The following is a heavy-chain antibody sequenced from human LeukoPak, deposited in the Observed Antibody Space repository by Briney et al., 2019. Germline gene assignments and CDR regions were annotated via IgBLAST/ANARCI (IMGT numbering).Heavy chain of an antibody. J-gene: IGHJ4*02. CDR3: ARGYGSGWRWWGDY. CDR1: GFTFRSSA. Sequence: GGSLRLSCAASGFTFRSSAMNWVRQAPGKGLEWVSAISGSGGSTYSADSVKGRFTISRDNSKNTLYLQMNSLRAEDTAVYYCARGYGSGWRWWGDYWGQGTLVTVSP. CDR2: ISGSGGST. D-gene: IGHD6-19*01. V-gene: IGHV3-23*01.